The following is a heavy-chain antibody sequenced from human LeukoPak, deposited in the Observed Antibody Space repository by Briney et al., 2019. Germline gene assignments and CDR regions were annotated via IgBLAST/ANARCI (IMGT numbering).Heavy chain of an antibody. D-gene: IGHD2-2*01. V-gene: IGHV3-48*03. CDR2: ISSSGTTI. CDR1: GFTFSSYE. Sequence: GGSLRLSCAASGFTFSSYEMNWVRQAPGKGLEWASYISSSGTTIYYADSVKGRFTISRDNAKNSLYLQMNSLRAEDTAVYYCARRYCSSTSCLIDYWGQGTLVTVSS. CDR3: ARRYCSSTSCLIDY. J-gene: IGHJ4*02.